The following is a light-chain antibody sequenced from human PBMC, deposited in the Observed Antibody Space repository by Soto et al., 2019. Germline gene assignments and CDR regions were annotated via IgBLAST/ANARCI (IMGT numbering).Light chain of an antibody. V-gene: IGKV3-20*01. CDR1: QSVSSNY. Sequence: EIVLTQSPGTLSLSPGERATLSCRASQSVSSNYLAWYQRKPGQAPRLLIYGASNRATGIPNRVSGSGSGKDFTLTITRLEPEDFVVYYCQQYGSSPPTFGQGTKVEI. CDR3: QQYGSSPPT. J-gene: IGKJ1*01. CDR2: GAS.